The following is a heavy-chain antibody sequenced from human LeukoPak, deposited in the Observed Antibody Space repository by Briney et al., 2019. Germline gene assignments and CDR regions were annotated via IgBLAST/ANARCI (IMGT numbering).Heavy chain of an antibody. CDR1: GFTFSSYG. CDR2: IWYDGSNK. V-gene: IGHV3-33*08. D-gene: IGHD3-10*01. Sequence: GGSLRLSCAASGFTFSSYGMHWVRQAPGKGLEWVAVIWYDGSNKYYADSVKGRFTISRDNSKNTLYLQMNSLRAEDTAIYYCARERGYYGSGSYYKDYWGQGTLVTVSS. J-gene: IGHJ4*02. CDR3: ARERGYYGSGSYYKDY.